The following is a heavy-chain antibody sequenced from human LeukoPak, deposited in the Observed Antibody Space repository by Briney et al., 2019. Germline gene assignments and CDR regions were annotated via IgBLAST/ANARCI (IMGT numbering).Heavy chain of an antibody. J-gene: IGHJ4*02. CDR1: GFTFDDYA. V-gene: IGHV3-9*01. CDR2: ISWNSGSI. CDR3: AKAESSSWLYYFDY. D-gene: IGHD6-13*01. Sequence: GGSLRLSCAASGFTFDDYAMHWVRQAPGKGLEWVSGISWNSGSIGYADSVKGRFTISRDNAKNSLYLQMNSLRAEDTALYYCAKAESSSWLYYFDYWGQGTLVTVSS.